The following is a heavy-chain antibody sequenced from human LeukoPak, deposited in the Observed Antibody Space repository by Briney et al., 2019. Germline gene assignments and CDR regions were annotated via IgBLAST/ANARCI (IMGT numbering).Heavy chain of an antibody. CDR2: IRFDGNNN. Sequence: GGSLRLSCAASGFPFISYGTHWVRQAPGKGLEWVAFIRFDGNNNFQADSVKGRFTISRDISKKTLYLQMNSLRPEDTAVYYCAKDHYDSSGHRVDYWGRGALVTVSS. CDR3: AKDHYDSSGHRVDY. J-gene: IGHJ4*02. CDR1: GFPFISYG. D-gene: IGHD3-22*01. V-gene: IGHV3-30*02.